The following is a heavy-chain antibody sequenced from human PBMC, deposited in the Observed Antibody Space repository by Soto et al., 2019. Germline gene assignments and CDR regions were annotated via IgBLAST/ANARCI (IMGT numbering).Heavy chain of an antibody. CDR1: GFTFSSYS. Sequence: EVQLVESGGGLVKPGGSLRLSCAASGFTFSSYSMNWVRQAPGKGLEWVSSISSGSTYIYYTDSVKGRFTISRDNAKDSLYLQINSLRAEDTAVYYCAGRAIGGRDWYFAFWGRGTLVTVSS. V-gene: IGHV3-21*01. CDR3: AGRAIGGRDWYFAF. CDR2: ISSGSTYI. J-gene: IGHJ2*01. D-gene: IGHD3-10*01.